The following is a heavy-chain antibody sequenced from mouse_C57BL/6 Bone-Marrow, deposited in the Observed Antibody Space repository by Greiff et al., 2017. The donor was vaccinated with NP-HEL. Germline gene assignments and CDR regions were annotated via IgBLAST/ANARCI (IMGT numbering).Heavy chain of an antibody. CDR2: INPNSGGT. CDR1: GYTFTNYY. J-gene: IGHJ2*01. CDR3: ARDDEDD. Sequence: EVQLQQSGPELVKPGASVKMSCKASGYTFTNYYMTWVKQRPGQSLEWIGDINPNSGGTSYNEKFKGKATLTVDKSSSTAYMELRSLTSEDSADYDSARDDEDDWGQGTTLTVSS. D-gene: IGHD2-3*01. V-gene: IGHV1-26*01.